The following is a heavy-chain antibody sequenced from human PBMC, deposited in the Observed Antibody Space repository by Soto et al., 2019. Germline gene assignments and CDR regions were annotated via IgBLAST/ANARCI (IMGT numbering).Heavy chain of an antibody. D-gene: IGHD1-26*01. CDR2: ISYDGSNK. Sequence: GGSLRLSCAASGFTFSSYAMHWVRQAPGKGLEWVAVISYDGSNKYYADSVKGRFTISRDNSKNTLYLQMNSLRAEDTAVYYCARDLGEDDYYGMDVWGQGTTVTVS. J-gene: IGHJ6*02. CDR1: GFTFSSYA. V-gene: IGHV3-30-3*01. CDR3: ARDLGEDDYYGMDV.